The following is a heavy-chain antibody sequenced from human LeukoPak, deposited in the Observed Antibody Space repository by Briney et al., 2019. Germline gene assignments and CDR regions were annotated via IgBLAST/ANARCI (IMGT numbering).Heavy chain of an antibody. CDR2: INAGNGNT. Sequence: ASVKVSCKASGYTFTSYAMHWVRQAPGQRLEWMGWINAGNGNTKYSQKFQGRVTITRDTSASTAYMELSSLRSEDTAVYYCARIAYCSSTSCYAGWFDPWGQGTLVTVSS. V-gene: IGHV1-3*01. J-gene: IGHJ5*02. CDR1: GYTFTSYA. CDR3: ARIAYCSSTSCYAGWFDP. D-gene: IGHD2-2*01.